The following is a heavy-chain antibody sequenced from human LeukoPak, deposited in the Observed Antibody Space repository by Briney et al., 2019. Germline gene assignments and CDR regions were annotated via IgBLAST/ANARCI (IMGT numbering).Heavy chain of an antibody. J-gene: IGHJ3*02. V-gene: IGHV2-5*01. CDR1: GFSLNTGAEA. CDR3: AHRQNSAFDI. CDR2: MYGNNNK. D-gene: IGHD4-23*01. Sequence: SGPTLFNPIQTLTLTCTFSGFSLNTGAEAVAWIRQPPGKALECLALMYGNNNKGYSPSLKTRLTITMETSKNQVVLTMTDMDPMDTATYYCAHRQNSAFDIWGQGTLVTVSS.